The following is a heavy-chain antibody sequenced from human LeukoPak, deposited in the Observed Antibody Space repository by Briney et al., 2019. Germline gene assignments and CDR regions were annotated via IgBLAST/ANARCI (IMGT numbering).Heavy chain of an antibody. Sequence: PSETLSPTCTVSGGSISSYYWSWIRQPAGKGLEWIGRIYTSGSTNYNPSLKSRVTMSVDTSKNQFSLKLSSVTAADTAVYYCARDQGYYDSSGYGYYYYYMDVWGKGTTVTVSS. V-gene: IGHV4-4*07. D-gene: IGHD3-22*01. CDR2: IYTSGST. CDR1: GGSISSYY. J-gene: IGHJ6*03. CDR3: ARDQGYYDSSGYGYYYYYMDV.